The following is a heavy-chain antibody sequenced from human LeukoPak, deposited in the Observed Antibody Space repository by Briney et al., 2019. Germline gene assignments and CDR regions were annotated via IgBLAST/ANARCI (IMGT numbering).Heavy chain of an antibody. J-gene: IGHJ4*02. CDR1: GYTFTGYY. V-gene: IGHV1-2*04. Sequence: GASVKVSCKASGYTFTGYYMHWVRQAPGQGLEWMGWINPNSGGTNYAQRIQGWVTMTRDTSISTAYMELSRLRSDDTAVYYCARETSAAAGSFDYWGQGTLVTVSS. D-gene: IGHD6-13*01. CDR2: INPNSGGT. CDR3: ARETSAAAGSFDY.